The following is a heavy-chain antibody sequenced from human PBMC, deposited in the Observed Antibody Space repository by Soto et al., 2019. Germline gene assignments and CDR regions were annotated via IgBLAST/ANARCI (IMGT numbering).Heavy chain of an antibody. CDR3: ARGWLRDPWMY. V-gene: IGHV3-21*01. CDR2: ISSTSVYM. J-gene: IGHJ4*02. D-gene: IGHD5-12*01. Sequence: EVQLVESGGGLVKPGGSLRLSCAASRFTFSTYNMNWVRQAPGKGLEWVASISSTSVYMYYANSLKGRFTISRANAKSSLYLQVNSLRAEDTAVYYCARGWLRDPWMYWGQGTLVTVSS. CDR1: RFTFSTYN.